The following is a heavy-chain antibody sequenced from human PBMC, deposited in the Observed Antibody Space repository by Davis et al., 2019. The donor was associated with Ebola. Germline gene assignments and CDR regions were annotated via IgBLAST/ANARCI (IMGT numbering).Heavy chain of an antibody. V-gene: IGHV3-21*01. CDR1: GFTFSSYS. CDR3: ADQKNYASDI. Sequence: GESLKISCAASGFTFSSYSMNWVRQAPGKELEWVSSISSSSSYIYYADSVKGRFTISRDNAKNTLYLQMNSLRDEDTAVYYCADQKNYASDIWGQGTMVTVSS. J-gene: IGHJ3*02. CDR2: ISSSSSYI.